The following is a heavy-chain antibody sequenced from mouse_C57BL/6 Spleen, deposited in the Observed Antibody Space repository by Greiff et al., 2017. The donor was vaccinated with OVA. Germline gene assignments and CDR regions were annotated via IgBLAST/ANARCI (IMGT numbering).Heavy chain of an antibody. J-gene: IGHJ1*03. CDR3: ARYVSYWYFDV. CDR1: GYTFTSYW. CDR2: IDPSDSYT. Sequence: VQLQQPGAELVMPGASVKLSCKASGYTFTSYWMHWVKQRPGQGLEWIGEIDPSDSYTNYNQQFKGKSTLTVDKSSSTAYMQLSSLTSEDSAVYYCARYVSYWYFDVWGTGTTVTVSS. V-gene: IGHV1-69*01.